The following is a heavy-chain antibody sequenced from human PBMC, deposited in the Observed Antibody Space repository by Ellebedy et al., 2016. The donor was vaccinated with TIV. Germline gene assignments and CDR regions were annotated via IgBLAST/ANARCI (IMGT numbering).Heavy chain of an antibody. Sequence: PGGSLRLSCAASGIAFFHSYTFSWVRQAPGKGLEWVAVISYDAMNEYYADSVKGRFAISRSASKNTVWLQMNSLTTEDTGVYYCARDRRQGYGYYYGLDVWGQGTTVTVS. CDR1: GIAFFHSYT. J-gene: IGHJ6*02. V-gene: IGHV3-30*11. D-gene: IGHD1-1*01. CDR2: ISYDAMNE. CDR3: ARDRRQGYGYYYGLDV.